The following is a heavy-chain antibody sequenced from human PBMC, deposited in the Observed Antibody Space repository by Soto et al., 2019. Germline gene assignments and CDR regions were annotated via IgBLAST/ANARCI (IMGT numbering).Heavy chain of an antibody. J-gene: IGHJ5*02. V-gene: IGHV1-69*13. CDR2: IIPIFGTA. CDR3: ARDSDCSGGSCYWFDP. CDR1: GGTFSSYA. D-gene: IGHD2-15*01. Sequence: SVKVSCKASGGTFSSYAISWVRQAPGQGLEWMGGIIPIFGTANYAQKFQGRVTITADESTSTAYMELSSLRSEDTAVYYCARDSDCSGGSCYWFDPWGQGTLVTVSS.